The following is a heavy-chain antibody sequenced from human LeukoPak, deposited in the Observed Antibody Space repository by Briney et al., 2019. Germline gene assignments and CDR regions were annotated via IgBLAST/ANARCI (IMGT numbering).Heavy chain of an antibody. D-gene: IGHD6-19*01. CDR2: IIHSGGT. CDR3: ARGPLAFRRVAGIFS. V-gene: IGHV4-34*01. CDR1: GGSFNGYS. J-gene: IGHJ5*02. Sequence: PSETLSLTCAVSGGSFNGYSYTWIRQPPGTGLEWIGEIIHSGGTSYNPSLKSRLTISVDTSRKQFSLKLTSVTAADTALYFCARGPLAFRRVAGIFSWGRGTQVTVSS.